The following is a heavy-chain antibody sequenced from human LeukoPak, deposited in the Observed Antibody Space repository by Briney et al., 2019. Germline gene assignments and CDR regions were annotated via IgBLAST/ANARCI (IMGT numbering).Heavy chain of an antibody. V-gene: IGHV3-33*01. D-gene: IGHD6-13*01. CDR1: GFTFSSYG. J-gene: IGHJ5*02. CDR3: ARATYSSSWYMWFDP. CDR2: IWYDGSNK. Sequence: GGSLRLSCAASGFTFSSYGMHWVRQAPGKGLEGVAVIWYDGSNKYYADSVKGRFTISRDNSKNTLYLQMNSLRAEDTAVYYCARATYSSSWYMWFDPWGQGTLVTVSS.